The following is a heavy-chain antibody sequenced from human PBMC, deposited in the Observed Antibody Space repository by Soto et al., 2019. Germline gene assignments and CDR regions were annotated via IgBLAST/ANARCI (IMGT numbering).Heavy chain of an antibody. J-gene: IGHJ4*02. CDR3: ATHMVGIRFGELLIDY. CDR1: GGSISSSSYY. CDR2: IYYSGST. V-gene: IGHV4-39*01. Sequence: PSETLSLTCTVSGGSISSSSYYWGRIRQPPGKGLEWIGSIYYSGSTYYNPSLKSRVTISVDTSKNQFSLKLSSVTAADTAVYYCATHMVGIRFGELLIDYWGQGTLVTVSS. D-gene: IGHD3-10*01.